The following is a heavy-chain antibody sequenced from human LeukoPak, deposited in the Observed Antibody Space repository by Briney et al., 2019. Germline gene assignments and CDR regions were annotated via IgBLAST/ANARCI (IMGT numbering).Heavy chain of an antibody. V-gene: IGHV3-23*01. CDR3: AKPAKTDYADY. J-gene: IGHJ4*02. D-gene: IGHD1-14*01. CDR2: ISGSGGNT. CDR1: GFTFSSYG. Sequence: PGGSLRLSCAASGFTFSSYGMNWVRQAPGKGLEWVSAISGSGGNTYYADSVKGRFTISRDNSKNTLHLQMNSLRAEDTALYYCAKPAKTDYADYWGQGTLVTVSS.